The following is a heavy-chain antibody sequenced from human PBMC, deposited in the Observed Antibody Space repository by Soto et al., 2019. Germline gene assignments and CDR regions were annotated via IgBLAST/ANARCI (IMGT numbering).Heavy chain of an antibody. Sequence: SETLSLTCTVSGGSISSYYWSWIRQPPGKGLEWIGYVYYSGSTNYNPSLKSRVTISADTSKSHFSLKLSSVTAADTAVYYCARDLAYCASGSCYAKWGSWGQGTLVTVSS. CDR3: ARDLAYCASGSCYAKWGS. V-gene: IGHV4-59*12. D-gene: IGHD2-15*01. CDR1: GGSISSYY. J-gene: IGHJ5*02. CDR2: VYYSGST.